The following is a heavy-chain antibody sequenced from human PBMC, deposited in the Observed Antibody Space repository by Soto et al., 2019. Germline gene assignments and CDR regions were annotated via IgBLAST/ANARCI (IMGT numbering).Heavy chain of an antibody. V-gene: IGHV3-23*01. CDR1: GFTFSSYA. J-gene: IGHJ3*02. D-gene: IGHD1-26*01. Sequence: EVQLLESGGGLVQPGGSLRLSCAASGFTFSSYAMSWVRQVPGKGLEWVSAISTSGDNTYYADSVRGRFTISRDNSENTLFLQMNSLRAEDTAVYYCENQNSGTYYMWGQGTMVTVSS. CDR2: ISTSGDNT. CDR3: ENQNSGTYYM.